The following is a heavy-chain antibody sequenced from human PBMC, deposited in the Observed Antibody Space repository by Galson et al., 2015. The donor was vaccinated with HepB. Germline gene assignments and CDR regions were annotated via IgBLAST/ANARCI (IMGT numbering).Heavy chain of an antibody. V-gene: IGHV3-30*03. D-gene: IGHD6-19*01. Sequence: SLRLSCAASGFTFSSYGMHWVRQAPGKGLEWVAVISYDGSNKYYADSVKGRFTISRDNSKNTLYLQMNSLRAEDTAVYYCARDHWGWGSSGWYCDYWGQGTLVTVSS. CDR3: ARDHWGWGSSGWYCDY. CDR1: GFTFSSYG. CDR2: ISYDGSNK. J-gene: IGHJ4*02.